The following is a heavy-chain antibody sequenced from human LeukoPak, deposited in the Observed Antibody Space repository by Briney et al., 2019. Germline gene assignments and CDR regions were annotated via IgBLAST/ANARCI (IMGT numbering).Heavy chain of an antibody. J-gene: IGHJ4*02. Sequence: PSETLSLTCAVYGGSVSGYYWSWIRQPPGKGLEWTGEINHSGSTNYNPSLKSRVTISVDTSKNQFSLKLSSVTAADTAVYYCASFHYYDSRTGGPIDYWGQGTLVTVSS. D-gene: IGHD3-22*01. CDR1: GGSVSGYY. V-gene: IGHV4-34*01. CDR2: INHSGST. CDR3: ASFHYYDSRTGGPIDY.